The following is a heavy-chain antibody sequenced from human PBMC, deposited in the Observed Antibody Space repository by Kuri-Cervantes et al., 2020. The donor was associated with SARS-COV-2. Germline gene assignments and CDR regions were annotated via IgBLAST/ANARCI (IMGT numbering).Heavy chain of an antibody. CDR1: GGSISSSSYY. V-gene: IGHV4-39*01. CDR2: IYYSGST. J-gene: IGHJ4*02. D-gene: IGHD5/OR15-5a*01. CDR3: ARLSRYSTLESSPDY. Sequence: SETLSLTCTVSGGSISSSSYYWGWLRQPPGKGLEWIGSIYYSGSTYYNPSLKSRVTISVDTSKNQFSLKLSSVTAADTAVYYCARLSRYSTLESSPDYWGQGTLVTVSS.